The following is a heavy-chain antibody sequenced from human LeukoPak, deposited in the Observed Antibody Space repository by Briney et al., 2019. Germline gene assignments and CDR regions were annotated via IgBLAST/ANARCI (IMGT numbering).Heavy chain of an antibody. J-gene: IGHJ4*02. CDR3: ARGGGRYFDWHYYFDY. V-gene: IGHV4-39*01. D-gene: IGHD3-9*01. CDR2: IYYSGST. CDR1: GDSISSSNYY. Sequence: PSETLSLTCTVSGDSISSSNYYWGWIRQPPGKGLEWIGSIYYSGSTYYNPSVKSRLTISVDTTKHQFSLKLSSVPAADTAVYYCARGGGRYFDWHYYFDYWGQGTLVSVSS.